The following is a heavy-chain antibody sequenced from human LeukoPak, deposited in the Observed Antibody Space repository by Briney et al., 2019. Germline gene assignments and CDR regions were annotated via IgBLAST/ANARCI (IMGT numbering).Heavy chain of an antibody. V-gene: IGHV1-69*13. CDR1: GGTFSSYA. CDR2: ITPIFGTA. Sequence: VASVKVSCKASGGTFSSYAISWVRQAPGQGLEWMGGITPIFGTANYARKFQGRVTITADESTSTAYMELSSLRSEDTAVYYCARDSRLGYDFWSGYSDYWGQGTLVTVSS. J-gene: IGHJ4*02. CDR3: ARDSRLGYDFWSGYSDY. D-gene: IGHD3-3*01.